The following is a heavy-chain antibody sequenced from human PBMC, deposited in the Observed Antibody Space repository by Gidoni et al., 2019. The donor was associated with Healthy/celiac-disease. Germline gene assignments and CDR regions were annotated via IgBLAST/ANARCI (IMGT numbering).Heavy chain of an antibody. Sequence: QVQLVQSGAEVKKPGASVKVSCKASGYTLTSYDIPWVRQATGQGLESMGWMNPNSGKPGYAQKFQGRVTMTRNTSISTAYMELSSLRSEDTAVYYCARDSSYDFWSGYWDYYYYGMDVWGQGTTVTVSS. CDR1: GYTLTSYD. J-gene: IGHJ6*02. D-gene: IGHD3-3*01. V-gene: IGHV1-8*01. CDR2: MNPNSGKP. CDR3: ARDSSYDFWSGYWDYYYYGMDV.